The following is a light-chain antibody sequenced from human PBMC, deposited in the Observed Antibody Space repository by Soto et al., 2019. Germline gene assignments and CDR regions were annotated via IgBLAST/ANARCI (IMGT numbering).Light chain of an antibody. CDR3: QQCGSTLPPAT. J-gene: IGKJ4*01. CDR1: QSVSSGY. Sequence: EIVLTQSPATLSLSPGDRATLSCRASQSVSSGYLGWYQHKPGQAPSLLIYGASSRAKGFPDRFSGSGSGTDITLTLTRMEPEDFAVYYCQQCGSTLPPATFGGGTRVEIK. CDR2: GAS. V-gene: IGKV3-20*01.